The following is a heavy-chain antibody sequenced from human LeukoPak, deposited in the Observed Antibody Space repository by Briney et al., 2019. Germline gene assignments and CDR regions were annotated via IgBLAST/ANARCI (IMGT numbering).Heavy chain of an antibody. CDR3: AKATDIVATTYFDY. CDR1: GFTFSSYA. Sequence: GGSLRLSCAPSGFTFSSYAMSCVRQAPGKGLEWVSAISGSGGSTYYADSVKGRFTISRDNSKNTLYLQMNSLRAEDTAVYYCAKATDIVATTYFDYWGQGTLVTVSS. D-gene: IGHD5-12*01. CDR2: ISGSGGST. J-gene: IGHJ4*02. V-gene: IGHV3-23*01.